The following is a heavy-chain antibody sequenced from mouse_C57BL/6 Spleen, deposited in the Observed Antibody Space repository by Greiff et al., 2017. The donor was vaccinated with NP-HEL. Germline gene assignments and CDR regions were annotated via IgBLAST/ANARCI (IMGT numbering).Heavy chain of an antibody. CDR1: GYAFSSSW. V-gene: IGHV1-82*01. CDR2: IYPGDGDT. J-gene: IGHJ4*01. CDR3: AREAYDYDGGYAMDY. Sequence: VKLQESGPELVKPGASVKISCKASGYAFSSSWMNWVKQRPGKGLEWIGRIYPGDGDTNYNGKFKGKATLTADKSSSTAYMQLSSLTSEDSAVYFCAREAYDYDGGYAMDYWGQGTSVTVSS. D-gene: IGHD2-4*01.